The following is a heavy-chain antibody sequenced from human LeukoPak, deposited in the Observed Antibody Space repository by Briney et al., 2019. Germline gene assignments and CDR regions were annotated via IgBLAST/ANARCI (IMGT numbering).Heavy chain of an antibody. D-gene: IGHD3-10*01. CDR3: ARAPVYYYGSGSYYNYQGGAFDI. Sequence: GSLRLSCAASGFTFSSYWMHWVRQAPGKGLVWVSRINSDGSSTSYADSVKGRFTISRDNAKNTLYLQMNSLRAEDTAVYYCARAPVYYYGSGSYYNYQGGAFDIWGQGTMVTVSS. J-gene: IGHJ3*02. CDR1: GFTFSSYW. V-gene: IGHV3-74*01. CDR2: INSDGSST.